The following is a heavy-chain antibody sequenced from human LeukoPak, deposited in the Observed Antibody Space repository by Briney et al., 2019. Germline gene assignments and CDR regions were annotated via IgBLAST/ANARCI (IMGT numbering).Heavy chain of an antibody. Sequence: SVKVSCKASGGTFSSYAISWVRQAPGQGLEWMGGIIPNFGTANYAQKFQGRVTITTDESTSTAYMELSSLRSEDTAVYYCARGGSSSWYSNWFDPWGQGTLVTVSS. D-gene: IGHD6-13*01. CDR1: GGTFSSYA. V-gene: IGHV1-69*05. J-gene: IGHJ5*02. CDR3: ARGGSSSWYSNWFDP. CDR2: IIPNFGTA.